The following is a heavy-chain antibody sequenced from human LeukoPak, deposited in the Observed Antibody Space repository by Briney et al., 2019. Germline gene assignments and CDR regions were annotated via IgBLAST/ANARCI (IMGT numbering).Heavy chain of an antibody. CDR3: AKSVSPGGYVGSLYFFDD. D-gene: IGHD1-26*01. J-gene: IGHJ4*02. CDR1: GLTFSSYA. CDR2: ISRSGGTT. V-gene: IGHV3-23*01. Sequence: SGGSLRLSCAASGLTFSSYAMSWVRQAPGKGLEWVSTISRSGGTTYYADSVEGQFTISRDNSKNTVSLQMNSLRAEDTAIYYCAKSVSPGGYVGSLYFFDDWGQGTLVTVSS.